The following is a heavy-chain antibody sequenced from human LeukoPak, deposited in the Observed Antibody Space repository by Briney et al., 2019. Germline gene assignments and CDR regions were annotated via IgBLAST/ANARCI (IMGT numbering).Heavy chain of an antibody. J-gene: IGHJ5*02. D-gene: IGHD6-13*01. CDR1: GFTFSSYA. V-gene: IGHV3-23*01. CDR3: AQCSSSSCHGSWFDP. CDR2: MSGSGAST. Sequence: GGSLRLSCVGSGFTFSSYAMSWVRQAPGKGLEWVSCMSGSGASTFYADSVKGRFTISRDNYKNTLYLQMNSLRAEDTAVYYCAQCSSSSCHGSWFDPWGQGTLVTVSS.